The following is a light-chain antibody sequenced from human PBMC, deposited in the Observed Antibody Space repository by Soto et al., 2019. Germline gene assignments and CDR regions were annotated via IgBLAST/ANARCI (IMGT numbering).Light chain of an antibody. V-gene: IGLV1-47*01. CDR2: GSN. CDR3: AAWDASLGGVV. Sequence: QSVLTQPPSASGTPGQRVTISCSGSSSNIGTNYVYWYQQLPGTAPKLLIYGSNQRPSGVPDRFSGSKSGTSASLAISGLRSEDEADYYCAAWDASLGGVVFGGGTKLTVL. J-gene: IGLJ2*01. CDR1: SSNIGTNY.